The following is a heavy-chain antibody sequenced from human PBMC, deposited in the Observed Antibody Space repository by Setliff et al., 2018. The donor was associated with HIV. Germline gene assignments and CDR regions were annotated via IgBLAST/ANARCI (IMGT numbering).Heavy chain of an antibody. CDR3: AFSIYRSGSYSFIFDY. Sequence: SVKVSCKASGGTLNDYAVTWVRQAPGQGLDVVGEIIPLFGTRNYVQRFQGRTAITTDESTATAYMDLSGLTSEDTAMYYCAFSIYRSGSYSFIFDYWGQGTLVTVSS. D-gene: IGHD3-10*01. V-gene: IGHV1-69*05. J-gene: IGHJ4*02. CDR1: GGTLNDYA. CDR2: IIPLFGTR.